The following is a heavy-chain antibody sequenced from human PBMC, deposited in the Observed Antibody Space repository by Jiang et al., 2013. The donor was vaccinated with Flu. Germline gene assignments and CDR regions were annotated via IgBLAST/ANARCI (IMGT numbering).Heavy chain of an antibody. J-gene: IGHJ4*02. CDR3: ATDLFYGSGNYFVTDIGY. V-gene: IGHV1-2*04. CDR1: GYTFTSYG. Sequence: GAEVKKPGASVKVSCKASGYTFTSYGISWVRQAPGQGLEWMGWINPNSGGTNYAQKFQGWVTMTRDTSISTAYMELSRLRSDDTAVYYCATDLFYGSGNYFVTDIGYWGQGTLVTVSS. D-gene: IGHD3-10*01. CDR2: INPNSGGT.